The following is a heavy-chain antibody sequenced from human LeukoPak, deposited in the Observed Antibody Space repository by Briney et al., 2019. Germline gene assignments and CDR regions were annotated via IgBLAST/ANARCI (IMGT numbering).Heavy chain of an antibody. CDR1: GFTFSSYG. D-gene: IGHD3-9*01. Sequence: GRSLRLSCAASGFTFSSYGMHWVRQAPGKGLEWVAVISYDGSNKYYADSVKGRFTISRDNSKNTLYLQMNSLRAEDTAVYYCAREGSSLTGVHYWGQGTLVTVSS. CDR3: AREGSSLTGVHY. CDR2: ISYDGSNK. J-gene: IGHJ4*02. V-gene: IGHV3-30*03.